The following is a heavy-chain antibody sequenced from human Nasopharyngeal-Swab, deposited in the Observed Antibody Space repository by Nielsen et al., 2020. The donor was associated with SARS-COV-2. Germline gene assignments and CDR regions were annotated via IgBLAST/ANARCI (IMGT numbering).Heavy chain of an antibody. J-gene: IGHJ4*02. CDR1: GFTFSSYE. V-gene: IGHV3-48*03. CDR3: ARDKPGITIFGVVIGPFDY. CDR2: ISSSGSTI. Sequence: GGSLRLSCAASGFTFSSYEMNWVRQAPGKGLEWVSCISSSGSTIYYADSVKGRFTISRDNAKNSLYLQMNSLRAEDTAVYYCARDKPGITIFGVVIGPFDYWGQGTLVTVSS. D-gene: IGHD3-3*01.